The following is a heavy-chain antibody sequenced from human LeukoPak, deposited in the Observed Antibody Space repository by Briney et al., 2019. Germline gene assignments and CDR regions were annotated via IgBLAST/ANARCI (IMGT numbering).Heavy chain of an antibody. CDR2: ITSDGTTT. CDR3: TTDRSFAMGL. CDR1: GFTFSTSW. J-gene: IGHJ6*02. V-gene: IGHV3-74*01. Sequence: GGSLRLSYAASGFTFSTSWMHWVPQAPGKGLVWVSRITSDGTTTNYADSVKSRFTISRDNAKYILYWQMNSLRAEDTAVYYCTTDRSFAMGLWGQGTTVTVSS.